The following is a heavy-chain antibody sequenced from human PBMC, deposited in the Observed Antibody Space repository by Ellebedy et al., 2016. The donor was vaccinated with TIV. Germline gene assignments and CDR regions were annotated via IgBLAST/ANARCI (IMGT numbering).Heavy chain of an antibody. D-gene: IGHD5-24*01. Sequence: GESLKISCTDSGDSFANYWIGWVRQMPGKGLEWMGIIYPDDSETKYSQSFQGPVTISADKSISTAYLQWSSLKASDSAIYYCARGLTQLRFEYWGQGTLVTVSS. J-gene: IGHJ4*02. CDR2: IYPDDSET. CDR1: GDSFANYW. CDR3: ARGLTQLRFEY. V-gene: IGHV5-51*01.